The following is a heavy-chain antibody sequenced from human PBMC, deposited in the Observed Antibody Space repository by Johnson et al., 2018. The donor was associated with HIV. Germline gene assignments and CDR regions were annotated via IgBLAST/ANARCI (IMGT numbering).Heavy chain of an antibody. CDR2: ISYDGSNK. CDR3: ASIDAFDI. J-gene: IGHJ3*02. V-gene: IGHV3-30*03. CDR1: TFIVSSNY. Sequence: QVQLVESGGGLVQPGGSLRLSCAASTFIVSSNYMRWVRQAPGKGLEWVAVISYDGSNKYYADSVKGRFTISRDNSKNTLYLQMNSLRAEDTAVYYCASIDAFDIWGQGTMVTVSS.